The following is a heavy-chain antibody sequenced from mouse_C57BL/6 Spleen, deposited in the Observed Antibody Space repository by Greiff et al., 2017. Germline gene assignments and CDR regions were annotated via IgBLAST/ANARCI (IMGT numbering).Heavy chain of an antibody. Sequence: QLQLQQSRAELMKPGASVKLSCKATGYTFTGYWIEWVKQRPGHGLEWIGEILPGSGSTNYNEKFKGKATLTADTSSNTAYMQLSSLTTEDSAIYYCASPYYYGSSYGYFDVWGTGTTVTVSS. D-gene: IGHD1-1*01. J-gene: IGHJ1*03. V-gene: IGHV1-9*01. CDR2: ILPGSGST. CDR1: GYTFTGYW. CDR3: ASPYYYGSSYGYFDV.